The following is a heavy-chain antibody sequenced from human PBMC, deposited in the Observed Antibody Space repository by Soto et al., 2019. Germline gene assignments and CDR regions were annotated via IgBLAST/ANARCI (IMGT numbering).Heavy chain of an antibody. V-gene: IGHV4-59*01. CDR2: IHYSGTT. D-gene: IGHD6-13*01. CDR1: GGSMRNYF. J-gene: IGHJ4*02. CDR3: AAGEASSRNLAPYYLDF. Sequence: SETLSLTCTVSGGSMRNYFWTWIRQPPGKGLEWIGYIHYSGTTSFFPSYNPSLKSRVTISEDTSKNQFSLKLLSVTTADTAVYFCAAGEASSRNLAPYYLDFWGQGTLVTVSS.